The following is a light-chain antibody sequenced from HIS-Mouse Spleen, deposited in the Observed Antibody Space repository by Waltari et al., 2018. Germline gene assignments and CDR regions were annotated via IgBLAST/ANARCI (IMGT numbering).Light chain of an antibody. V-gene: IGKV3-15*01. J-gene: IGKJ1*01. CDR2: GAS. Sequence: ELVMTQSPATLSVSPGERATLSCRASQSVSSNLAWYQQKPGQAPRPLIYGASTRATGIPARFSGSGSGTEFTLTISSMQSEDFAVYYCQQYNNWWTFGQGTKVEIK. CDR3: QQYNNWWT. CDR1: QSVSSN.